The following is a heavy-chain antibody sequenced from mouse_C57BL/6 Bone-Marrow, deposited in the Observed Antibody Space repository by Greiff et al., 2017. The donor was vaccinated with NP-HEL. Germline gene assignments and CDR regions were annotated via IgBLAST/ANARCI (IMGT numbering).Heavy chain of an antibody. J-gene: IGHJ4*01. Sequence: EVQLVESGGGLVKPGGSLKLSCAASGFTFSDYGMHWVRQAPEKGLEWVAYISSGSSTIYYADTVKGRFTISRDNAKNTLFLQMTSLRSEDTAMYYCARGRLYYYAMDYWGQGTSVTVSS. V-gene: IGHV5-17*01. CDR3: ARGRLYYYAMDY. D-gene: IGHD1-1*01. CDR2: ISSGSSTI. CDR1: GFTFSDYG.